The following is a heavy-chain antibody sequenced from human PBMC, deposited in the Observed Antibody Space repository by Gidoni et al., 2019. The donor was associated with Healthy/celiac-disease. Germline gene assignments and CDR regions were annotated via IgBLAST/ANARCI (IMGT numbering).Heavy chain of an antibody. D-gene: IGHD4-17*01. CDR3: ARGDPNYGDYVPYGMDV. CDR1: GGSFSGYY. Sequence: QVQLQQWGAGLLKPSKTLSLTCAVYGGSFSGYYWSWIRQPPGKGLEWSGEINHSGSTNYNPFLKSRVTISVDTSKNQFSLKLSSVTAADTAVYYCARGDPNYGDYVPYGMDVWGQGTTVTVSS. J-gene: IGHJ6*02. CDR2: INHSGST. V-gene: IGHV4-34*01.